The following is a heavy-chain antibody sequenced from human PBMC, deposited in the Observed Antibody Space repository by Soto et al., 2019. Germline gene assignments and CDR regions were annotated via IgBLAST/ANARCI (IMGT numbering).Heavy chain of an antibody. J-gene: IGHJ4*02. CDR1: GYTFTSYY. V-gene: IGHV1-46*01. CDR3: ASQGVVIAMPRN. D-gene: IGHD2-21*01. CDR2: INSSGGST. Sequence: QVQLVQSGAEVKKPGASVKVSCKASGYTFTSYYMHWVRQAPGQGLEWMGIINSSGGSTSYAQKLQGRVTMTRDTSTSKLYMELSTLRSEDTAVYYCASQGVVIAMPRNWGQGTLVTVSS.